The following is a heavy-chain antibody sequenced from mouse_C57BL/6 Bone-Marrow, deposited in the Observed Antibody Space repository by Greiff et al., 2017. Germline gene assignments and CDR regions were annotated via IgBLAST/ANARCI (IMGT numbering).Heavy chain of an antibody. D-gene: IGHD2-2*01. CDR3: ARGYDERAAGYFDY. CDR1: GYSITSGYY. V-gene: IGHV3-6*01. J-gene: IGHJ2*01. Sequence: EVQLQESGPGLVKPSQSLSLTCSVTGYSITSGYYWNWIRQFPGNKLEWMGYISYDGSNNSNPSLKNRISITRDTSKNQFFLKLNSVTTEDTATYYCARGYDERAAGYFDYWGQGTTLTVSS. CDR2: ISYDGSN.